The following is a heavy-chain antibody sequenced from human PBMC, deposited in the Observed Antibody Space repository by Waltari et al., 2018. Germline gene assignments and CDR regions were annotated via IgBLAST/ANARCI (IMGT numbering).Heavy chain of an antibody. V-gene: IGHV4-61*02. CDR2: IYTSGST. CDR3: ARSGYAGNNWFDP. CDR1: GGSITSGSYY. Sequence: QVQLQESGPGLVKPSQTLSLTCTVSGGSITSGSYYWCWIRQPAGKGLEWIGRIYTSGSTNYNPSLKSRVTISVDTSKNQFSLKLSSVTAADTAVYYCARSGYAGNNWFDPWGQGTLVTVSS. J-gene: IGHJ5*02. D-gene: IGHD3-22*01.